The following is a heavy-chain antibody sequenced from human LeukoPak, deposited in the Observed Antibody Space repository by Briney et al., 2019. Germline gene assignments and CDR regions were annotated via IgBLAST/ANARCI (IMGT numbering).Heavy chain of an antibody. J-gene: IGHJ6*02. D-gene: IGHD6-19*01. V-gene: IGHV1-18*01. CDR1: GYTFTSYG. Sequence: ASVKVSCKASGYTFTSYGISWVRQAPGQGLEWMGWISAYNGNTNYAQKLQGRVTMTTDTSTSTAYMELRSLRSDDTAVYYCARGQEYSSGWYRDYYYYGMDVWGQGTTVTVSS. CDR2: ISAYNGNT. CDR3: ARGQEYSSGWYRDYYYYGMDV.